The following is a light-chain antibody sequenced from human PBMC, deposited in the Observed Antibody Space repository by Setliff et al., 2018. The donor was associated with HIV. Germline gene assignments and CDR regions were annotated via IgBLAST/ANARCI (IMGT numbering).Light chain of an antibody. V-gene: IGLV1-47*01. CDR2: RSN. Sequence: QSVLTQPPSASGTPGQRVPVSCSGRSSNIGRNYVYWYQQLPGTAPKLLISRSNQRPSGVPDRFSGSKSGTSASLAISGLRSEDEADYYCAAWDDSLSGYVFGTGTKV. J-gene: IGLJ1*01. CDR3: AAWDDSLSGYV. CDR1: SSNIGRNY.